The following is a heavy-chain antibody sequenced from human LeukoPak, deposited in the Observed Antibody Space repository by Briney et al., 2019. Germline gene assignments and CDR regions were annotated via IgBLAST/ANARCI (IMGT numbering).Heavy chain of an antibody. Sequence: GGSLRLSCAASGFTFNTYAMSWVRQALWERLQWVSGISDSGGNTYYADSVRGRFTISRDNSKNTLYLQMNSLRAEDTAVYYCARDGYIEAFDYWGQGTLVTVSS. D-gene: IGHD5-12*01. J-gene: IGHJ4*02. V-gene: IGHV3-23*01. CDR1: GFTFNTYA. CDR3: ARDGYIEAFDY. CDR2: ISDSGGNT.